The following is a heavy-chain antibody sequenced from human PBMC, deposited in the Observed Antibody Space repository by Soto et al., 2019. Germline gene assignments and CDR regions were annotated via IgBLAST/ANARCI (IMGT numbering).Heavy chain of an antibody. CDR1: GFTFSNAW. CDR3: AKDNPTTAY. Sequence: GGSLRLSCAASGFTFSNAWINWVRQAPGKGLEWVGRIKSKTDGSDKYYADSVKGRFTISRDDSRNTLYLQMNSLRAEDTAMYYCAKDNPTTAYWGQGTLVTVSS. V-gene: IGHV3-15*07. CDR2: IKSKTDGSDK. D-gene: IGHD5-12*01. J-gene: IGHJ4*02.